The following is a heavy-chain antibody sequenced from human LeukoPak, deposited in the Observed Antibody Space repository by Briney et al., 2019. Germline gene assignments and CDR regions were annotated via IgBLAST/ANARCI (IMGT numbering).Heavy chain of an antibody. D-gene: IGHD6-19*01. J-gene: IGHJ4*02. CDR1: GFIFSSYA. CDR2: ISGSGGRT. Sequence: GGSLRLSCAASGFIFSSYAMSWVRLAPGKGLEWISVISGSGGRTDYADSVKGRFTISRDNSKNTLYLQMNSLRAEDTAVYYCAKTALAVADIVPVESELDYWGQGTLVTVSS. V-gene: IGHV3-23*01. CDR3: AKTALAVADIVPVESELDY.